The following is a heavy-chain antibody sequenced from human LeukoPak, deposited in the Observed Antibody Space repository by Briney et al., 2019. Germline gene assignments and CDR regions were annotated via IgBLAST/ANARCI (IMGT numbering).Heavy chain of an antibody. D-gene: IGHD3-3*01. CDR3: ARDGYYDFRSGYFDSYMDV. J-gene: IGHJ6*04. Sequence: GGSLRLSCAASGFIVSDNYMSWVRQAPGKGLEWVSVIYSGDTTYYADSVKGRFTISRDNFKNTLYLEMNSLRVEDTAVYYCARDGYYDFRSGYFDSYMDVWGKGTTVTVSS. V-gene: IGHV3-53*01. CDR1: GFIVSDNY. CDR2: IYSGDTT.